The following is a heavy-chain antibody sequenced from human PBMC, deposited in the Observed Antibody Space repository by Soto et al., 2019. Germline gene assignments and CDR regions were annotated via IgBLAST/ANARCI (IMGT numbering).Heavy chain of an antibody. J-gene: IGHJ4*02. CDR3: VREPQLTSVTAFDY. D-gene: IGHD4-17*01. Sequence: GGSLRLSCAASGFTSSSYWMSWVRQAPGKGLEWVANIKEDGSERYYVDSVKGRFIVSRDNLENSLHLQMTSLRTEDTAVYYCVREPQLTSVTAFDYWGQGTLVTVSS. V-gene: IGHV3-7*05. CDR1: GFTSSSYW. CDR2: IKEDGSER.